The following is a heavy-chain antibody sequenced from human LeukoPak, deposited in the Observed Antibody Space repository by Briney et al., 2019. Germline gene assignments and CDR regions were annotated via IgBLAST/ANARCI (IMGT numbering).Heavy chain of an antibody. Sequence: SETLSLTCAVYGGSFSGYYRSWIRQPPGKGLEWIGEINHSGSTNYNPSLKSRVTISVDTSKNQFSLKLSSVTAADTAVYYCARGRDYGDYGGKIPQREFDYWGQGTLVTVSS. D-gene: IGHD4-17*01. J-gene: IGHJ4*02. CDR1: GGSFSGYY. V-gene: IGHV4-34*01. CDR3: ARGRDYGDYGGKIPQREFDY. CDR2: INHSGST.